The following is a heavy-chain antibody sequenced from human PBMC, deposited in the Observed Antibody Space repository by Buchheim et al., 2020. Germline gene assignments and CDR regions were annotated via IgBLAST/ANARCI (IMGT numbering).Heavy chain of an antibody. CDR2: ITHSGNI. CDR1: GVSISSHD. CDR3: AKGGQQLDY. J-gene: IGHJ4*02. Sequence: QVQLQESGPGLVKPSETLSLICSVSGVSISSHDWSWIRQPPGKRLEWIGQITHSGNIYYNSSLKSRVTISIDTSENQLSLKLNSVTVADTAAYYCAKGGQQLDYWGQG. V-gene: IGHV4-59*11. D-gene: IGHD6-13*01.